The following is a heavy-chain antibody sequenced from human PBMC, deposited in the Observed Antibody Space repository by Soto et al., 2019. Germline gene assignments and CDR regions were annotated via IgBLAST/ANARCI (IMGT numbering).Heavy chain of an antibody. D-gene: IGHD3-9*01. J-gene: IGHJ4*02. CDR3: ARVGRYFDWLFQWVEY. Sequence: SETLSLTCAVYGGSFSGYYWSWIRQPPGKGLEWIGEINHSGSTNYNPSLKSRVTISVDTSKNQFSLKLSSVTAADTAVYYCARVGRYFDWLFQWVEYWGQGTLVTVSS. CDR1: GGSFSGYY. CDR2: INHSGST. V-gene: IGHV4-34*01.